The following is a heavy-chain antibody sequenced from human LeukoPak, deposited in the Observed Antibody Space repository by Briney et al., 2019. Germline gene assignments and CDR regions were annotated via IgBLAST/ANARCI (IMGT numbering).Heavy chain of an antibody. CDR1: GFTFSSYA. CDR2: ISGSGGST. CDR3: TRCSSSDNWSDP. D-gene: IGHD6-6*01. J-gene: IGHJ5*02. V-gene: IGHV3-23*01. Sequence: GGSLRLSCAASGFTFSSYAMSWVRQAPGKGLEWVSAISGSGGSTYYADSVKGRFTISRDNSKNTLYLQMNSLRAEDTAVYYCTRCSSSDNWSDPWGQGTLVTVSS.